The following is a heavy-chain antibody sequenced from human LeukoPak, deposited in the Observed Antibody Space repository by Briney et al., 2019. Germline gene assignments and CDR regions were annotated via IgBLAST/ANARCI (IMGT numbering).Heavy chain of an antibody. CDR3: ARHVLVRYFDCLLDRNNWFDP. Sequence: SETLSLTCTVSGGSISSSSYYWGWIRQPPGKGLEWSGSIYYSGSTYYNPSPKSRVTISVDTSKNQFSLKLSSVTAADTAVYYSARHVLVRYFDCLLDRNNWFDPWGQGTLVTVSS. V-gene: IGHV4-39*01. CDR2: IYYSGST. J-gene: IGHJ5*02. CDR1: GGSISSSSYY. D-gene: IGHD3-9*01.